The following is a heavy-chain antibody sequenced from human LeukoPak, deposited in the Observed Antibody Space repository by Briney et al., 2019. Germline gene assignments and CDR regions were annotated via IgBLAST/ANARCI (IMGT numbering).Heavy chain of an antibody. CDR2: IFYSGST. J-gene: IGHJ4*02. Sequence: SETLSLTCTVSGGSISTSNYYWGWIRQPPGKGLEWIGNIFYSGSTYYGPSLKSRLTISLDTSRNQFSLKLRSVTAADTAVYYCARGGWDWNDGRHFDYWGQGTLVTVSS. CDR1: GGSISTSNYY. CDR3: ARGGWDWNDGRHFDY. V-gene: IGHV4-39*07. D-gene: IGHD1-1*01.